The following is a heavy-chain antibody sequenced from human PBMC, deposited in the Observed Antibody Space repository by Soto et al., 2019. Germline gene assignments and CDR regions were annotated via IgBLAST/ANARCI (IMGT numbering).Heavy chain of an antibody. CDR3: ARDLFVYCSGGSCSGVY. D-gene: IGHD2-15*01. CDR1: GYTFTSYG. J-gene: IGHJ4*02. Sequence: QVQLVQSGAEVKKPGASVKVSCKASGYTFTSYGISWVRQAPGQGLEWMGWISAYNGNTNYAQKLQGRVTMTTDTSTSAAYMELRSLRSDDTAVYYCARDLFVYCSGGSCSGVYWGQGTLVTVSS. CDR2: ISAYNGNT. V-gene: IGHV1-18*01.